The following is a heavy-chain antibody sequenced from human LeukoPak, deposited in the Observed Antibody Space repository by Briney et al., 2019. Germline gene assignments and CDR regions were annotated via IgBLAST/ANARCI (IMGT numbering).Heavy chain of an antibody. Sequence: SETLSLTCTVSGGSITSDYYYWSWIRQPAGKGLEWIGRIYSSGSTNYNPSLKSRVTISVDTSKNQFSLKLSSVTAADTAVYYCAKGGGDGYMDVWGKGTTVTVSS. CDR2: IYSSGST. CDR3: AKGGGDGYMDV. CDR1: GGSITSDYYY. V-gene: IGHV4-61*02. J-gene: IGHJ6*03. D-gene: IGHD2-21*01.